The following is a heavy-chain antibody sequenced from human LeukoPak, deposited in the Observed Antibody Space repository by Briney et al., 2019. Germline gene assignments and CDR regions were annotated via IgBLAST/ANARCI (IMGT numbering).Heavy chain of an antibody. J-gene: IGHJ6*03. D-gene: IGHD3-22*01. Sequence: PSQTLSLTCTVSGGSISSGGYYWSWIRQHPGKGLEWIGYIYYSGSTYYNPSLKSRVTISVDTSKNQFSLKLSSVTAADTAVYYWARRAYDSSGYPSPSPHYMDVWGKGTTVTVSS. CDR1: GGSISSGGYY. CDR2: IYYSGST. V-gene: IGHV4-31*03. CDR3: ARRAYDSSGYPSPSPHYMDV.